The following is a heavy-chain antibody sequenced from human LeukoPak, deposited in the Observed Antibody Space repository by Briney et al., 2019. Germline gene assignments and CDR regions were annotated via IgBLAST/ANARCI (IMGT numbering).Heavy chain of an antibody. CDR3: AKTDY. J-gene: IGHJ4*02. Sequence: GGSLRLPCAASGFTFSSYGMHWVRQAPGKGLEWVAVISYDGSNKYYADSVKGRFTISRDNSKNTLFLQMDSLRADDTAVYYCAKTDYWGQGTLVTVSS. V-gene: IGHV3-30*18. CDR1: GFTFSSYG. CDR2: ISYDGSNK.